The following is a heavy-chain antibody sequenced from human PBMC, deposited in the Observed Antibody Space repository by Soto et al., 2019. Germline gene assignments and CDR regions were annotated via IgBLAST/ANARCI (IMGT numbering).Heavy chain of an antibody. V-gene: IGHV4-30-2*01. J-gene: IGHJ5*02. Sequence: QLQLQESGSGLVKPSQTLSLTCAVSGGSISSGGYSWSWIRQPPGKGLEWIGYIYHSGSTYYNPSLKSRVTISVDRSKNQFSLKLSSVTAADTAVYYCAREGGDYGDYRWFDPWGQGTLVTVSS. CDR1: GGSISSGGYS. CDR3: AREGGDYGDYRWFDP. CDR2: IYHSGST. D-gene: IGHD4-17*01.